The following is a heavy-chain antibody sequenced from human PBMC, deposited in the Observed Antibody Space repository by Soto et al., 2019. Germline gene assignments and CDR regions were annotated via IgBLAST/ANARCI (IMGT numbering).Heavy chain of an antibody. CDR1: GGTFGTYT. Sequence: QVQLVQSGAEVKKPGSSVKVSCKASGGTFGTYTISWVRQAPGQGLEWMGRIIPYLDITDYAQKFQGRFTIAADKSTTTAYMELNRLRSEDTAVYFCARDTTHWGQGTLVTVSS. V-gene: IGHV1-69*02. D-gene: IGHD5-18*01. CDR3: ARDTTH. J-gene: IGHJ4*02. CDR2: IIPYLDIT.